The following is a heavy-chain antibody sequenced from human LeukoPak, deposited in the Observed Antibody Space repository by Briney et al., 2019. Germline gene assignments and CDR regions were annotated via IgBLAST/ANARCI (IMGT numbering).Heavy chain of an antibody. Sequence: SETLSLTCTVSGGSISSGGYYWSWIRQHPGKGLEWIGYIYYSGSTYYNPSLKSRVTISVDTSKNQFSLKLSSVTAADTAVYYCARDPITMVRGVFDYWGQGTLVTVSS. V-gene: IGHV4-31*03. CDR2: IYYSGST. D-gene: IGHD3-10*01. CDR1: GGSISSGGYY. CDR3: ARDPITMVRGVFDY. J-gene: IGHJ4*02.